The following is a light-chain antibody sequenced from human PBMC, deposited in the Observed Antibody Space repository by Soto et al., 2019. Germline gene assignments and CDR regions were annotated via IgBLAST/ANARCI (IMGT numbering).Light chain of an antibody. Sequence: SVLTQPASVSGSPGQSITISCTGSSSDVGLYNYVSWYQQHPGKAPKLMIYDVNDRPSGVSDRFSGSKSGNTASLTTSGLQADDEADYFCSSYTSDTTHVVFGGGTKLTVL. CDR1: SSDVGLYNY. CDR2: DVN. CDR3: SSYTSDTTHVV. J-gene: IGLJ2*01. V-gene: IGLV2-14*03.